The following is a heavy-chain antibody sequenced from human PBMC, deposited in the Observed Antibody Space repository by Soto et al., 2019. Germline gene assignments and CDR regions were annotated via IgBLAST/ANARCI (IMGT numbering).Heavy chain of an antibody. Sequence: ASVKVSCKASGYTFTNYAMHWVRQAPGQGLEWMGWINGGNGNTKYSPKLQDRVTITRDTSASTAYMELSSLRSEDTALYYCARDGVAAGNINFDYWGQGTLVTVSS. V-gene: IGHV1-3*01. CDR3: ARDGVAAGNINFDY. J-gene: IGHJ4*02. CDR1: GYTFTNYA. CDR2: INGGNGNT. D-gene: IGHD6-25*01.